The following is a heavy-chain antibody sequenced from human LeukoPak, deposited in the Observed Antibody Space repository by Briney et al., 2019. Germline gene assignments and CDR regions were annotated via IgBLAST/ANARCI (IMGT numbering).Heavy chain of an antibody. CDR1: GFPFSSYW. Sequence: GGSLRLSCAASGFPFSSYWMSWVRQAPGKGLEWVANIKQDGSEKYYVDSVKGRFTISRDNAKNSLYLQMNSLRAEDTAVYYCARDLYGMDVWGQGTTVTVSS. V-gene: IGHV3-7*01. J-gene: IGHJ6*02. CDR3: ARDLYGMDV. CDR2: IKQDGSEK.